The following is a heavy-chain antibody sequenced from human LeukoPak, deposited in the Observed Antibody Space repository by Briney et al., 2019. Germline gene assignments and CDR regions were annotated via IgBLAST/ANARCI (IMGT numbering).Heavy chain of an antibody. CDR1: EFTFSSYA. CDR3: ARDCDTSGYYYCGMDV. D-gene: IGHD3-22*01. J-gene: IGHJ6*02. CDR2: IKYDGSNK. Sequence: PGGSLRLSCAASEFTFSSYAMSWVRQAPGKGLEWVADIKYDGSNKYYADSVKGRFTISRDNSKNTLYLQMNSLRTEDTAVYYCARDCDTSGYYYCGMDVWGQGTTVAVSS. V-gene: IGHV3-30-3*01.